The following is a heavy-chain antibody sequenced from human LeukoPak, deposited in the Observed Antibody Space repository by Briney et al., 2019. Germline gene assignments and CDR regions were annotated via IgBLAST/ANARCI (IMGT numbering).Heavy chain of an antibody. J-gene: IGHJ4*02. D-gene: IGHD5-12*01. CDR3: AKDLDIVATITGN. Sequence: GGSLRLSCAASGFTFSSYAMSWVRQAPEKGLECVSGVSGSGGRTYYADSVKGRFTISRDNSKNTLYLQMNSLRAEDTAVYYCAKDLDIVATITGNWGQGTLVTVSS. CDR1: GFTFSSYA. V-gene: IGHV3-23*01. CDR2: VSGSGGRT.